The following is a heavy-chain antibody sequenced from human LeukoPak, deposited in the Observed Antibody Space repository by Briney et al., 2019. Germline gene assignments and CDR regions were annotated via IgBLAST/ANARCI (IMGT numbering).Heavy chain of an antibody. CDR1: GGSISSVGYF. Sequence: PSETLSLTCTVFGGSISSVGYFWSWIRQPAGKGLEWIGRIYTSGSTNYNPSLKSRVTISVDTSKNQFSLKLSSVTAADTAVYYCARYYYDSSGYGRSDAFDIWGQGTMVTVSS. CDR2: IYTSGST. D-gene: IGHD3-22*01. J-gene: IGHJ3*02. V-gene: IGHV4-61*02. CDR3: ARYYYDSSGYGRSDAFDI.